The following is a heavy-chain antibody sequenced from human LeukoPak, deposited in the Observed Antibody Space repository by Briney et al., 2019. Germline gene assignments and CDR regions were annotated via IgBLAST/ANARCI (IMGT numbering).Heavy chain of an antibody. CDR3: ARNQHSSHAFDI. J-gene: IGHJ3*02. CDR1: GGTFSSYA. CDR2: IIPIFGTA. Sequence: SVKVSCKASGGTFSSYAISWVRQAPGQGLEWMGGIIPIFGTANYAQKFQGRVTITTDESTSTAYMELSSLRSEDTAVYYCARNQHSSHAFDIWGQGTTVTVSS. D-gene: IGHD3-3*02. V-gene: IGHV1-69*05.